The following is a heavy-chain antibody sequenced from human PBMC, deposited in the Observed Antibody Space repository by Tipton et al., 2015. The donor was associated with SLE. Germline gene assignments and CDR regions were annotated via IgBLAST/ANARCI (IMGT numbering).Heavy chain of an antibody. CDR2: IYYSGST. D-gene: IGHD3-3*01. V-gene: IGHV4-39*07. Sequence: TLSLTCTVSGGSISSSSYYWGWIRQPPGKGLEWIGSIYYSGSTYYNPSLKSRVTISVDTSKNQFSLKLSSVTAADTAVYYCARDKPGVFGGVPPFDYWGQGTLVTVSS. J-gene: IGHJ4*02. CDR1: GGSISSSSYY. CDR3: ARDKPGVFGGVPPFDY.